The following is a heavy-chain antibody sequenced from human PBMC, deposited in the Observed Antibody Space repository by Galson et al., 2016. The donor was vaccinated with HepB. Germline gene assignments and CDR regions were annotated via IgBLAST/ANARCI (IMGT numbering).Heavy chain of an antibody. V-gene: IGHV3-33*03. D-gene: IGHD4-11*01. Sequence: SLRLSCAASGFGFSNYAMHWVRQAPRKGLDWVADLWSDRDNAFYADSVKGRFTISRDISKNTFHLQMNSLKTEDTAVYYCAKALHSNYAYGLDVWGKGTTVTVSS. CDR3: AKALHSNYAYGLDV. CDR2: LWSDRDNA. CDR1: GFGFSNYA. J-gene: IGHJ6*04.